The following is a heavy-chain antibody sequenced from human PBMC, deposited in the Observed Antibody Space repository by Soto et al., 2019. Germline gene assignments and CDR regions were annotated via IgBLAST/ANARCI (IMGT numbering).Heavy chain of an antibody. D-gene: IGHD6-13*01. Sequence: SETLSLTCTVSGGSISSYYWSWIRQPPGKGLEWIGYIYYSGSTNYNPSLKSRVTISVDTSKNQFSLKLSSVTAADTAVYYCARVREYSSSWYDLDYYYYMDVWGKGTTVTVSS. J-gene: IGHJ6*03. CDR3: ARVREYSSSWYDLDYYYYMDV. V-gene: IGHV4-59*01. CDR1: GGSISSYY. CDR2: IYYSGST.